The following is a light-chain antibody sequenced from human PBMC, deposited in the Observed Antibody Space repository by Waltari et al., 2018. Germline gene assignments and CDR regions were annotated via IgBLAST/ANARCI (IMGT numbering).Light chain of an antibody. Sequence: QSALTQPASVSGSPGQSIPISCTGTTSGVWTYNLVSWYQQHPGKAPKLIIFEGTKRPSGVSNRFFASKSGNTASLTISGLQADDEADYHCCSYVSNTYVFGTGTKVTVL. CDR1: TSGVWTYNL. V-gene: IGLV2-23*01. CDR3: CSYVSNTYV. J-gene: IGLJ1*01. CDR2: EGT.